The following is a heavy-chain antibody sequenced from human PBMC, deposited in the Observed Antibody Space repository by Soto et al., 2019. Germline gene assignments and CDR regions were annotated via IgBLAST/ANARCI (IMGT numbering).Heavy chain of an antibody. CDR2: ISSSSSTI. CDR3: MGDGGATDGFDP. J-gene: IGHJ5*02. V-gene: IGHV3-48*02. CDR1: GFTFSTYS. Sequence: GGSLRLSCAASGFTFSTYSMNWVRQAPGKGLEWVSYISSSSSTIYYADSVKGRFTISRDNAKNSLYLQMNSLREEDTAEYYWMGDGGATDGFDPWGKGTLVTVPS. D-gene: IGHD1-26*01.